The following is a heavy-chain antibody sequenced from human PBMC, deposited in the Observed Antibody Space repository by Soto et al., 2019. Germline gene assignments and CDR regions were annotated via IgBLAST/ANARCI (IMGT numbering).Heavy chain of an antibody. CDR2: IWYDGSNK. V-gene: IGHV3-33*01. D-gene: IGHD4-17*01. Sequence: GGSLRLSCAASGFTFSSYGMHWVRQAPGKGLEWVAVIWYDGSNKYYADSVKGRFTISRDNSKNTLYLQMNSLRAEDTAVYYCARIYGDYVYTDYWGQGTLVTVSS. CDR3: ARIYGDYVYTDY. CDR1: GFTFSSYG. J-gene: IGHJ4*02.